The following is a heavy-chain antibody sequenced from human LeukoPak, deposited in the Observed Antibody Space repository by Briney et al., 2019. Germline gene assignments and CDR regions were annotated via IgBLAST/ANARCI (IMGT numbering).Heavy chain of an antibody. J-gene: IGHJ4*02. CDR1: GFTVSSNY. V-gene: IGHV3-66*01. CDR2: IYSGGST. CDR3: ARAPNSRLAAAGGHFDY. D-gene: IGHD6-13*01. Sequence: PGGSLRLSCAASGFTVSSNYMSWVRQAPGKGLEWVSVIYSGGSTYCADSVKGRFTISRDNSKNTLYLQMNSLRAEDTAVYYCARAPNSRLAAAGGHFDYWGRGTLVTVSS.